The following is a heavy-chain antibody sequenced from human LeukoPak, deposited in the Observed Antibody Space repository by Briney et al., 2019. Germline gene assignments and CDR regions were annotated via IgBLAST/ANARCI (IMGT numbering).Heavy chain of an antibody. D-gene: IGHD1-1*01. V-gene: IGHV4-34*01. CDR1: GGSFSGYY. J-gene: IGHJ4*02. CDR3: ASLEGSYFDY. CDR2: INHSGST. Sequence: PSETLSLTCAVYGGSFSGYYWSWIRQPPGKGLEWIGEINHSGSTNYNPSLKSRVTISVDTSKNQFSLKLSSVTAADTAAYYCASLEGSYFDYWGQGTLVTVSS.